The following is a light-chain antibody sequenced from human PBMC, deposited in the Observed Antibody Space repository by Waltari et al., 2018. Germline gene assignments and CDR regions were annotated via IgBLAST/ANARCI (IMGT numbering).Light chain of an antibody. CDR2: KTS. J-gene: IGKJ2*01. V-gene: IGKV1-5*03. CDR1: QSINIW. CDR3: QQYNSYEYT. Sequence: DIQMTQSPSTLSASVGDRVTITCRASQSINIWLGWYQQKVGKAPKLLIYKTSSLESGVPSRFSGSGSGTEFTLTISSLQPDDFATYYCQQYNSYEYTFGQGTKLEIK.